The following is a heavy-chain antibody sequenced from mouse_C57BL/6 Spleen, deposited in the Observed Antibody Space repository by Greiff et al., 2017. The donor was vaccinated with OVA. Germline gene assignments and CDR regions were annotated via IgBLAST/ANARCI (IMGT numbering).Heavy chain of an antibody. Sequence: QVQLKESGAELVRPGASVTLSCKASGYTFTDYEMHWVKQTPVHGLEWIGALDPETGGTAYNQKFKGKAILTAVKSSSTAYIELRSLTSEDSAVYYCTRYYYYGSSFPFDYWGQGTTLTVSS. CDR1: GYTFTDYE. CDR2: LDPETGGT. V-gene: IGHV1-15*01. D-gene: IGHD1-1*01. J-gene: IGHJ2*01. CDR3: TRYYYYGSSFPFDY.